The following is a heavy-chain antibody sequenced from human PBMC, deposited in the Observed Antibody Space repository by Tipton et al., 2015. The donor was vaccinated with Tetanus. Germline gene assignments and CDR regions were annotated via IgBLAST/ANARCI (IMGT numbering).Heavy chain of an antibody. V-gene: IGHV3-48*02. Sequence: SLRLSCAASGFTFSSYSMNWVRQAPGKGLEWVSYISSSSSTIYYADSVKGRFTISRDNAKNSLYLQMNSLRDEDTAVYYCARTEPPHCSGGSCYSPDYWGQGTLVTVSS. J-gene: IGHJ4*02. D-gene: IGHD2-15*01. CDR1: GFTFSSYS. CDR2: ISSSSSTI. CDR3: ARTEPPHCSGGSCYSPDY.